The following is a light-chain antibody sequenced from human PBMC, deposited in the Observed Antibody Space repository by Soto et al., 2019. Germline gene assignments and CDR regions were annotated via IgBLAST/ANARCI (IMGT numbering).Light chain of an antibody. CDR3: SSYTGSSTLVV. Sequence: QYALTQPASVSGSPGQSITISCTGTSSDVGGYNYVSWYQQHPGKAPKLMIYDVSNRPSGVSNRFSGSKSGNTASLTISGLQAEDEADYYCSSYTGSSTLVVFGGGTKLTVL. J-gene: IGLJ2*01. CDR1: SSDVGGYNY. V-gene: IGLV2-14*01. CDR2: DVS.